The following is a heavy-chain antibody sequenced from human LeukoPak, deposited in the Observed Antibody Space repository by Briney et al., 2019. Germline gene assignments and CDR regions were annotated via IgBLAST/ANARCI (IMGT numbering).Heavy chain of an antibody. CDR1: GDSVSSNSTA. D-gene: IGHD2-15*01. CDR3: ARAPIGGWYFDL. V-gene: IGHV6-1*01. CDR2: TYYRSKWSN. J-gene: IGHJ2*01. Sequence: SQTLSLTCAISGDSVSSNSTAWNWIRQSPSRGLEWLGRTYYRSKWSNDYAVSVKSRIIINPDTSQNQFSLQLNSLTPEDTAVYFCARAPIGGWYFDLWGRGTLVTVSS.